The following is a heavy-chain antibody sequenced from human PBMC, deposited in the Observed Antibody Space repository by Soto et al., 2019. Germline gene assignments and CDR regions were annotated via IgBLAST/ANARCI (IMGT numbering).Heavy chain of an antibody. J-gene: IGHJ4*02. CDR3: AKEHSSGWYYFDY. CDR1: GFTFDDYA. V-gene: IGHV3-9*01. D-gene: IGHD6-19*01. Sequence: GGSLRLSCAASGFTFDDYAMHWVRQAPGKGLEWVSGISWNSGSIGYADSVKGRFTISRDNAKNSLYLQMNSLRAEDAALYYCAKEHSSGWYYFDYWGQETLVTVSS. CDR2: ISWNSGSI.